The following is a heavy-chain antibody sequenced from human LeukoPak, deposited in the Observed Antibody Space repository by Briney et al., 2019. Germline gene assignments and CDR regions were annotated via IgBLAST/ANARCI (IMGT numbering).Heavy chain of an antibody. CDR1: GGSFSGSY. D-gene: IGHD3-3*01. CDR2: INHGGGT. Sequence: SETLSLTCAVYGGSFSGSYWTWIRQPPGKGLEWIGEINHGGGTNYNPSLKSRVTISVDTSKNQFSLKLSSVTAADTAVYYCARNDFWSGYYRYGMDVWGQGTTVTVSS. CDR3: ARNDFWSGYYRYGMDV. V-gene: IGHV4-34*01. J-gene: IGHJ6*02.